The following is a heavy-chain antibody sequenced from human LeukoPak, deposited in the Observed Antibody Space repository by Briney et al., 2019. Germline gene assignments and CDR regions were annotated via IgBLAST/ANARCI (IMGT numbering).Heavy chain of an antibody. CDR1: GYTFTSYY. CDR3: AREGQLGIHFDY. V-gene: IGHV1-46*01. CDR2: INPSGGST. D-gene: IGHD6-6*01. J-gene: IGHJ4*02. Sequence: ASVKVSCKASGYTFTSYYMDWVRQAPGQGLEWMGIINPSGGSTSYAQKFQGRVTMTRDMSTSTVYMELSSLRSEDTAVYYCAREGQLGIHFDYWGQGTLVTVSS.